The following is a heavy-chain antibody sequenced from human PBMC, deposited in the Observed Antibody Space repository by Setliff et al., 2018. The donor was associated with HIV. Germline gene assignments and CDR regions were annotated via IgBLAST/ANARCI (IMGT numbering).Heavy chain of an antibody. CDR2: IRSKAYGGTT. CDR1: GFTFGDYA. J-gene: IGHJ4*02. V-gene: IGHV3-49*04. Sequence: PGGSLRLSCTASGFTFGDYAMSWVRQAPWMGLEWVGFIRSKAYGGTTEYAASVKGRFTISRDDSKSIAYLQMNSLKTEDTAVYYCARAIVGATTFDYWGQGTLVTVSS. D-gene: IGHD1-26*01. CDR3: ARAIVGATTFDY.